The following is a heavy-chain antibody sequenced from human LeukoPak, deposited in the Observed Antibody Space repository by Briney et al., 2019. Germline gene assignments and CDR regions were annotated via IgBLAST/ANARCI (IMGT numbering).Heavy chain of an antibody. CDR3: AARDYGDYSYYFDY. Sequence: ASVKVSCKASGYTFTGYYMHWVRQAPGQGLEWMGRINPNSGGTNYAQKFQGRVTMTRDTSISTAYMELSRLRSDDTAVYYCAARDYGDYSYYFDYWGQGTLVTVSS. V-gene: IGHV1-2*06. CDR1: GYTFTGYY. D-gene: IGHD4-17*01. J-gene: IGHJ4*02. CDR2: INPNSGGT.